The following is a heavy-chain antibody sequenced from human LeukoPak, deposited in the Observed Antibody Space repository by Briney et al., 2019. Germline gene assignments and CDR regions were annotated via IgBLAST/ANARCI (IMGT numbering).Heavy chain of an antibody. CDR2: INSDGSTT. CDR3: ARENFYGMDV. Sequence: PGGSLTLSCAASGFTFSRYWMNWVRQAPGKGLVRVSRINSDGSTTRYADSVKGRFTISRDNAMNTMYLQMNSLRAEDTAVYYCARENFYGMDVWGQGTTVTVSS. J-gene: IGHJ6*02. V-gene: IGHV3-74*01. CDR1: GFTFSRYW.